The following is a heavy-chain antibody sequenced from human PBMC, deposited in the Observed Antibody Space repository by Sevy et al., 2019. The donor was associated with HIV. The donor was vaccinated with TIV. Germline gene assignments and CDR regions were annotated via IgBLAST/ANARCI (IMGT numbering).Heavy chain of an antibody. CDR3: ATRYYYGSGSYSFDY. CDR2: FDPEDGET. Sequence: ASVKVSCKVSGYTLTELSMHWVRQAPGKGLEWMGGFDPEDGETIYAQKFQGRVTMTEDTSTDTAYMELSSLGSEDTAGYYCATRYYYGSGSYSFDYWGQGTLVTVSS. D-gene: IGHD3-10*01. J-gene: IGHJ4*02. V-gene: IGHV1-24*01. CDR1: GYTLTELS.